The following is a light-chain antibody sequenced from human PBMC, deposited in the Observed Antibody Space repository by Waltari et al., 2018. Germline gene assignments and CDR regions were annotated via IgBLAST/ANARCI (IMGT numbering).Light chain of an antibody. CDR2: GTS. CDR1: QSTSRSS. CDR3: QQYGSL. Sequence: VLTQSPGILSLSPGEGATLSCRASQSTSRSSLAWYQQKPGQAPRLVIYGTSNRATGIPDRFSGSGSGTDFTLTISRLEPEDFAVYYCQQYGSLFGGGTKVEIK. V-gene: IGKV3-20*01. J-gene: IGKJ4*01.